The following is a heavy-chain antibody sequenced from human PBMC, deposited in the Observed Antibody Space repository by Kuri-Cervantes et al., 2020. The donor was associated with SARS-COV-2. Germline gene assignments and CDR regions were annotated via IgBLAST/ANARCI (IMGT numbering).Heavy chain of an antibody. CDR3: YAIAVAGTVDY. Sequence: GESLKISCAASGFTFSSYSMNWVRQAPGKGLEWVSSIRSSSSYIYYADSVKGRFTISRDNAKNSLYLQMNSLRAEDTAVYYCYAIAVAGTVDYWGHGTRVTVSS. J-gene: IGHJ4*01. V-gene: IGHV3-21*01. CDR2: IRSSSSYI. CDR1: GFTFSSYS. D-gene: IGHD6-19*01.